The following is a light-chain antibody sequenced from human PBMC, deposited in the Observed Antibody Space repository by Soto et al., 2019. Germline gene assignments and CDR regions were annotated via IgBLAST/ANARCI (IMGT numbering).Light chain of an antibody. V-gene: IGLV1-44*01. CDR2: TDN. CDR3: GAWDASLNAYV. CDR1: SSNIGINT. Sequence: QSVLTQPPSASGTPGQRVTISCSGGSSNIGINTVNWYQQLPGTAPNVLIYTDNDRPSGVPDRCSGSKSGTSAALAINARQPGDEDDYYCGAWDASLNAYVFGPGTKVTVL. J-gene: IGLJ1*01.